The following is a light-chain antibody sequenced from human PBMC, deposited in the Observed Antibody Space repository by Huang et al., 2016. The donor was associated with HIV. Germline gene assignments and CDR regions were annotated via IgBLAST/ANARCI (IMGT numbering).Light chain of an antibody. CDR2: AAS. V-gene: IGKV3-15*01. J-gene: IGKJ1*01. CDR3: QQYNDWPRS. CDR1: QNINTN. Sequence: EIVMTQSPGTLSVAPGERATLSCSASQNINTNLAWLQQKPGQAPRLLIYAASTRTADFPARFSGSGSRTEFTLTISSLQSEDIAVYYCQQYNDWPRSFGQGTKVEIK.